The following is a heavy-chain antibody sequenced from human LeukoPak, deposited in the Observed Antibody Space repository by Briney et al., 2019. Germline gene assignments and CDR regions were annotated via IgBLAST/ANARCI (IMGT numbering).Heavy chain of an antibody. J-gene: IGHJ4*02. V-gene: IGHV3-7*03. Sequence: PGGSLRLSCAASGFTFSSYWMSWVRQAPGKGLEWVANIKQDGSEKYYVDSVKGRFTISRDNAKNSLYLQMNSLRAEDTALYYCARDLAVGAFDYWGQGTLVTVSS. CDR3: ARDLAVGAFDY. D-gene: IGHD1-26*01. CDR1: GFTFSSYW. CDR2: IKQDGSEK.